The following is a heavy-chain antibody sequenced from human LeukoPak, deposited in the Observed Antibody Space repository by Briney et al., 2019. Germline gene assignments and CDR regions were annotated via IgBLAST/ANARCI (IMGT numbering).Heavy chain of an antibody. Sequence: SETLSLTCTVSGGSIRSSYYYWGWIRQPPGKGLEWIGYIYYSGSTYYNPSLKSRVTISVDTSKNQFSLKLSSVTAADTAVYYCARGDVGYYDSSGYYFDYWGQGTLVTVSS. CDR2: IYYSGST. D-gene: IGHD3-22*01. CDR3: ARGDVGYYDSSGYYFDY. J-gene: IGHJ4*02. CDR1: GGSIRSSYYY. V-gene: IGHV4-31*03.